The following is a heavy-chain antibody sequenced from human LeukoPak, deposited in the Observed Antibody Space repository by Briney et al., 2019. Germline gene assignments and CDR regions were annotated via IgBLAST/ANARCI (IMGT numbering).Heavy chain of an antibody. CDR2: INPNSGGT. CDR3: ARDLRQWLVNSDY. Sequence: ASVKVSCKASGYTFTGYYMHWVRQAPRQGLEWMGRINPNSGGTNYAQKFQGRVTMTRDTSISTAYMELSRLRSDDTAVYYCARDLRQWLVNSDYWGQGTLVTVSS. CDR1: GYTFTGYY. V-gene: IGHV1-2*06. D-gene: IGHD6-19*01. J-gene: IGHJ4*02.